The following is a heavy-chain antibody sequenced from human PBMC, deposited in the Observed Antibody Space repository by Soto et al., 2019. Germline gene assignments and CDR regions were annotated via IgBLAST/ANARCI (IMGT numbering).Heavy chain of an antibody. Sequence: GGSLRLSCAASGFAFSSYAMSWVRQAPGKGLEWVSAISGSGDSTYYADSVKGRFPISRDNSKNTLYLQMNSLRAEDTAVYYCAKDRCSSTSCRLFPTNQGTGIWGQGTMVTVS. CDR2: ISGSGDST. CDR3: AKDRCSSTSCRLFPTNQGTGI. D-gene: IGHD2-2*01. V-gene: IGHV3-23*01. J-gene: IGHJ3*02. CDR1: GFAFSSYA.